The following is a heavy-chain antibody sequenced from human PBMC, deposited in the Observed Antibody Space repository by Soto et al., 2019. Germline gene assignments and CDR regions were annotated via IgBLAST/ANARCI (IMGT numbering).Heavy chain of an antibody. Sequence: GGSLRLSCAASGFNFSAYGMHWVRQAPGTGLELVALLSFDASKKYYADSVKGRFTISRDTSRNTLYLQMNSLRVEDTAVYYSRLGVADWGQGT. D-gene: IGHD1-26*01. J-gene: IGHJ4*02. V-gene: IGHV3-30*03. CDR3: RLGVAD. CDR2: LSFDASKK. CDR1: GFNFSAYG.